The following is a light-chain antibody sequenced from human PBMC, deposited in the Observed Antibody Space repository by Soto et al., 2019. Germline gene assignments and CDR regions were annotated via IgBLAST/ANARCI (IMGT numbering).Light chain of an antibody. V-gene: IGKV1-5*03. CDR1: QTISIW. CDR2: KAS. Sequence: DIQMTQSPSTLSGSVGDRVTITCRASQTISIWLAWYQHKPGKAPKLLIYKASTLKSGVPSRFSGSGSGTEFTLTISSLQPDDFATYYCQHYNSYSEAFGQGTKVDI. CDR3: QHYNSYSEA. J-gene: IGKJ1*01.